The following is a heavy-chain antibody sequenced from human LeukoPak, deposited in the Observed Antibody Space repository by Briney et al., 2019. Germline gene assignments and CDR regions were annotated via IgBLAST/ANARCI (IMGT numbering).Heavy chain of an antibody. CDR1: GGTFSSYS. J-gene: IGHJ4*02. CDR3: ARVDLRAAFFDY. CDR2: IIPAFGTA. D-gene: IGHD2-15*01. V-gene: IGHV1-69*05. Sequence: GASVKVSCKGSGGTFSSYSISWVRQAPGQGLEWMGGIIPAFGTAHYAQKFQGRVTFTTDESTTTAYMELRSLRSEDTAVYYCARVDLRAAFFDYWGQGTLATVSS.